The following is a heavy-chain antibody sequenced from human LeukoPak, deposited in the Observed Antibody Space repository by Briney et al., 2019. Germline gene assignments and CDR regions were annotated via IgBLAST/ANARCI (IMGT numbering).Heavy chain of an antibody. V-gene: IGHV5-51*01. Sequence: GESLKISCKGSGCSFTSYWIGWVRQMPGKGLEWMGIIYPGDSDTRYSPSFQGQVTISADKSISTAYLQWSSLKASDTAMYYCARLNGDYPYYYYYGMDVWGQGTTVTVSS. D-gene: IGHD4-17*01. CDR1: GCSFTSYW. CDR2: IYPGDSDT. J-gene: IGHJ6*02. CDR3: ARLNGDYPYYYYYGMDV.